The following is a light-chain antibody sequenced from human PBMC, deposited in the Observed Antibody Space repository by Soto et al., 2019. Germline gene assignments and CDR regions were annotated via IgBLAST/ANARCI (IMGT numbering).Light chain of an antibody. CDR3: QQRSNWHRT. CDR2: DAS. J-gene: IGKJ2*02. Sequence: EIVLTQSPATLSLSPGERATLSCRASQSVSSYLAWYQQKPGQATRLLMYDASNRATGIPARFSGSGSGTDFTLTISSLEPEDFAVYYCQQRSNWHRTFGQGTKLEIK. CDR1: QSVSSY. V-gene: IGKV3-11*01.